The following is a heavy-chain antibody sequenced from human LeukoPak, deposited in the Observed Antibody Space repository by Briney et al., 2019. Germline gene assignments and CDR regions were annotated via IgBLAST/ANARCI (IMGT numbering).Heavy chain of an antibody. V-gene: IGHV4-59*01. CDR2: IYYSGST. J-gene: IGHJ4*02. Sequence: SETLSLSCIVSGGSISSYYWSWIRQPPGKGLEWIGYIYYSGSTNYNPSLKSRVTISVDTSKNQFSLKLSSVTAADTAVYYCARGVAVAGTFDYWGQGTLVTVSS. D-gene: IGHD6-19*01. CDR3: ARGVAVAGTFDY. CDR1: GGSISSYY.